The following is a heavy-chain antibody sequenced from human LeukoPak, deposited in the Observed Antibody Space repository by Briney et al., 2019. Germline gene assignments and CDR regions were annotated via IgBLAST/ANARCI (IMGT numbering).Heavy chain of an antibody. D-gene: IGHD3-10*01. V-gene: IGHV1-24*01. J-gene: IGHJ4*02. CDR3: AAGGIYSLLDY. CDR1: GETLSELT. CDR2: FDPGAGEI. Sequence: ASVKVSCKVSGETLSELTMHWVRQAPGKGLEWMGGFDPGAGEILYAQQFQGRVTMTEDTSTDTAYMELTSLRSEDSGVYFCAAGGIYSLLDYWGQGTLVTVSS.